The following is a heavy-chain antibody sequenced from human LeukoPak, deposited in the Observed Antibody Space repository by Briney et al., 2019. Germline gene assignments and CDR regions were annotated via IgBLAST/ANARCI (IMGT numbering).Heavy chain of an antibody. CDR2: ISGSGGST. CDR3: AKDRQGFGFGEQLDYYYMDV. J-gene: IGHJ6*03. V-gene: IGHV3-23*01. Sequence: GGSLRLSCAASGFTFSGYAMSWVSQVAGKGREWVSAISGSGGSTYYADSVKGGFTISRDNSKNTLHLQMNSLRAEDTAVYYCAKDRQGFGFGEQLDYYYMDVWGKGTTVTVSS. CDR1: GFTFSGYA. D-gene: IGHD3-10*01.